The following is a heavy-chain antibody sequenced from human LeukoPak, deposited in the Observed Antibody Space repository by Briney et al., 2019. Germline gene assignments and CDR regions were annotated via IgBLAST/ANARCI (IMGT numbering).Heavy chain of an antibody. Sequence: SETLSLTCTVSGGSISSYYWSWIRQPPGKGPEWIGYIYYSGSTNYNPSLKSRVTISVDTSKNQFSLKLSSVTATDTAVYYCARTILWFGEFPDAFDICGQGTMVTVSS. V-gene: IGHV4-59*01. CDR1: GGSISSYY. CDR3: ARTILWFGEFPDAFDI. CDR2: IYYSGST. D-gene: IGHD3-10*01. J-gene: IGHJ3*02.